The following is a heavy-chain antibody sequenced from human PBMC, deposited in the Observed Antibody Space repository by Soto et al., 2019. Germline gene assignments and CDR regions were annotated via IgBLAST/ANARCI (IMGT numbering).Heavy chain of an antibody. Sequence: SETLSLTCNVSGGSISGYYWSWIRQAPGKGLEYIGYIYYRGSTNYNPSLKSRVTMSVDTSRNQFSLTLNSVTAADTAVYYCARQQLLPFYYSLDVWGQGTTVTVSS. CDR1: GGSISGYY. V-gene: IGHV4-59*01. CDR3: ARQQLLPFYYSLDV. CDR2: IYYRGST. J-gene: IGHJ6*02. D-gene: IGHD6-13*01.